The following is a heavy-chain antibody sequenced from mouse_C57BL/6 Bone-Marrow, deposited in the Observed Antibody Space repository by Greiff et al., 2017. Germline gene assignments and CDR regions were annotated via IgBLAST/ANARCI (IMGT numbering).Heavy chain of an antibody. D-gene: IGHD2-3*01. CDR1: GFNIKDDY. Sequence: EVQLQQSGAELVRPGASVKLSCTASGFNIKDDYIHWVKQRPEQGLEWIGWIDPEIGDTEYASKFQGKATIPSDTSSNTAYLQLSRLTSEDTAVYYCSSFDGNYFDFWGQGTPLTVAS. V-gene: IGHV14-4*01. J-gene: IGHJ2*01. CDR3: SSFDGNYFDF. CDR2: IDPEIGDT.